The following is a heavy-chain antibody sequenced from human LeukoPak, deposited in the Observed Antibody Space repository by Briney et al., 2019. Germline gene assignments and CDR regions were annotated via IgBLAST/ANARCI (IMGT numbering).Heavy chain of an antibody. D-gene: IGHD3-22*01. V-gene: IGHV1-24*01. CDR3: VTRPDYYATSSYYSDY. J-gene: IGHJ4*02. Sequence: ASVKVSCKISGYELIELSMHWVRQAPGKGLEWMGGFDHDEAKRIYAQKSQGRVTMTEDTSTNTAYMDLSGLRSEDTAVYYCVTRPDYYATSSYYSDYWGQGTLVTVSS. CDR2: FDHDEAKR. CDR1: GYELIELS.